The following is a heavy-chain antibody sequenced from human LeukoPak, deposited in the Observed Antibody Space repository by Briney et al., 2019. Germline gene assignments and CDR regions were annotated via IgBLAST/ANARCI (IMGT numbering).Heavy chain of an antibody. Sequence: GESLKISCKGSGYSFTTYWIGWVRRMPGKGLEWMGIIYPEDSDTKYSPSFQGQVTISADKSISTAYLQWTSLKASDTAIYYCASGISITATLFDYWGQGTLVTVSS. CDR2: IYPEDSDT. CDR3: ASGISITATLFDY. V-gene: IGHV5-51*01. J-gene: IGHJ4*02. D-gene: IGHD2-15*01. CDR1: GYSFTTYW.